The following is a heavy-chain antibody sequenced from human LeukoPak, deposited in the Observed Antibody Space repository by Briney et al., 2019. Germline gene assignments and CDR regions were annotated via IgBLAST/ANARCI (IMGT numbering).Heavy chain of an antibody. CDR2: IYYSGST. J-gene: IGHJ4*02. V-gene: IGHV4-39*07. CDR3: ARGAWAAGTVKVLYFDY. Sequence: PSEALSLTCTVSGGSISSSSYYWGWIRQPPGKGLEWIGSIYYSGSTYYNPSLKSRVTISVDTSKNQFSLKLSSVTAADTAVYYCARGAWAAGTVKVLYFDYWGQGTLVTVSS. D-gene: IGHD6-13*01. CDR1: GGSISSSSYY.